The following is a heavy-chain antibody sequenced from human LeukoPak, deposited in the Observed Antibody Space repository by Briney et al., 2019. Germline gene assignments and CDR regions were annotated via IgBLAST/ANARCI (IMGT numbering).Heavy chain of an antibody. CDR3: ARVPVVMVAANTGNAFDI. CDR2: INAGNGNT. D-gene: IGHD2-15*01. V-gene: IGHV1-3*01. J-gene: IGHJ3*02. Sequence: ASVKVSCKASGYTFTSYAMHWVRQAPGQRLEWMGWINAGNGNTKYSQKFQGRVTITRDTSASTAYMELSSLRSEDTAVYYCARVPVVMVAANTGNAFDIWGQGTMVTVSS. CDR1: GYTFTSYA.